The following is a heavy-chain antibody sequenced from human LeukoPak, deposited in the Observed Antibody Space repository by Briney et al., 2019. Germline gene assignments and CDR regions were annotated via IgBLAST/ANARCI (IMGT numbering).Heavy chain of an antibody. D-gene: IGHD7-27*01. J-gene: IGHJ2*01. V-gene: IGHV3-74*01. CDR1: GFTFSTYW. CDR2: INSDGSSA. Sequence: PGGSLRLSCEASGFTFSTYWMHWVRQAPGKGLVWVSRINSDGSSATYADSVQGRFTISRDNSKNTLYLQMNSLRAEDTAVYYCARAGPNEWYFDLWGRGTLVTVSS. CDR3: ARAGPNEWYFDL.